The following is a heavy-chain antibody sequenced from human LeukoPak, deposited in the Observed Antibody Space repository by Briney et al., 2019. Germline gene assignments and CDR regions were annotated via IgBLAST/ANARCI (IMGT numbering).Heavy chain of an antibody. CDR2: INPNSGGT. CDR1: GYTFTGYY. J-gene: IGHJ6*03. V-gene: IGHV1-2*02. Sequence: ASVKVSCKASGYTFTGYYMHWVRQAPGQGLGWMGWINPNSGGTNYAQKFQGRVTMTRDTSISTAYMELSRLRSDDTAVYYCARGSSYDFWSGYYPSVYYYYMDVWGKGTTVTVSS. CDR3: ARGSSYDFWSGYYPSVYYYYMDV. D-gene: IGHD3-3*01.